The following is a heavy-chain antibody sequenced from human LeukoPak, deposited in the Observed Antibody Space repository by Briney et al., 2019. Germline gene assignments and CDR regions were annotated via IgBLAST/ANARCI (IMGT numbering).Heavy chain of an antibody. V-gene: IGHV3-20*04. D-gene: IGHD2-15*01. CDR1: GFTFEDYV. CDR3: ARGWDIVAPYYYYMGV. CDR2: INWNGGST. J-gene: IGHJ6*03. Sequence: GGALRLSCAASGFTFEDYVMSWVRQAPGRGGEGVSEINWNGGSTGYADSVKGRFIISRDNAVNSLYLQMNSLRAEDTALYYCARGWDIVAPYYYYMGVWGKGTTVTVSS.